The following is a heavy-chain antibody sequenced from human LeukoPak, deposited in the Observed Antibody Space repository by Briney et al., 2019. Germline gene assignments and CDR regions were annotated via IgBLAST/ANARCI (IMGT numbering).Heavy chain of an antibody. V-gene: IGHV3-64*01. CDR2: ISSNGGST. CDR1: GFTFSSYA. D-gene: IGHD6-19*01. Sequence: GGSLRLSCAAPGFTFSSYAMHWVRQAPGKGLEYVSAISSNGGSTYYANSVKGRFTISRDNSKNTLYLQMNSLRAEDTAVYYCAKQPRYSSGWYYFDYWGQGTLVTVSS. CDR3: AKQPRYSSGWYYFDY. J-gene: IGHJ4*02.